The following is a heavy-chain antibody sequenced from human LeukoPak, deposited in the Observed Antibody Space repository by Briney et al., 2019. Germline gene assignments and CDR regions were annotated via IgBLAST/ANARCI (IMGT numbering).Heavy chain of an antibody. Sequence: PGGSLRLSCAASGFTFSSYAMSWVRQAPGKGLEWVSAISGSGGSTYYADSVKGRFTISRDNSKNTLYLQMNSLRAEDTAVYYCAKVGGKQPLYGMDVWGQGTTVTVSS. V-gene: IGHV3-23*01. CDR3: AKVGGKQPLYGMDV. D-gene: IGHD4-23*01. CDR2: ISGSGGST. J-gene: IGHJ6*02. CDR1: GFTFSSYA.